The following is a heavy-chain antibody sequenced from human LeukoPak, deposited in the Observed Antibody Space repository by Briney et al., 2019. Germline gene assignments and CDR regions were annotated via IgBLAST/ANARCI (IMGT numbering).Heavy chain of an antibody. J-gene: IGHJ4*02. D-gene: IGHD2-15*01. CDR2: INHSGST. Sequence: SETLSLTCAVYGGSFSGYYWSWIRQPPGKGLEWIGEINHSGSTNYNPSLKSRVTISVDTSKNQFSLKLSSVTAADTAVYYCARVGAVVAVAATHWGQGTLVTVSS. CDR1: GGSFSGYY. V-gene: IGHV4-34*01. CDR3: ARVGAVVAVAATH.